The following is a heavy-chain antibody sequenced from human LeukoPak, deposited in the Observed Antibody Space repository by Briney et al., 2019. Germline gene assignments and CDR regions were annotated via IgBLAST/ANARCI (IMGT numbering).Heavy chain of an antibody. D-gene: IGHD5-24*01. CDR1: GGSISSSY. J-gene: IGHJ2*01. V-gene: IGHV4-4*07. CDR2: IYTSGST. CDR3: ARDLGDGYNGYWYFDL. Sequence: SETLSLTCTVSGGSISSSYWSWIRHPAGKGLEWIGLIYTSGSTNYNPSLKSRVTMSVDTSKNQFSLKLRSLTAADTAVYYCARDLGDGYNGYWYFDLWGRGTLVTVSS.